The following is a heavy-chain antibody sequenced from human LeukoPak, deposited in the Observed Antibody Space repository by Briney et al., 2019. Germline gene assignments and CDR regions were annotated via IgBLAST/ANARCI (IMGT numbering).Heavy chain of an antibody. V-gene: IGHV1-2*02. CDR2: INPNSGGT. Sequence: ASVTVSFKASGYTFTSYGISWVRQAPGQGLEWMGWINPNSGGTNYAQKFQGRVTMTRDTSISTAYMELSRLRSDDTAVYYCARVSSHLRFLEWSPYYYYGMDVWGQGTTVTVSS. CDR1: GYTFTSYG. J-gene: IGHJ6*02. D-gene: IGHD3-3*01. CDR3: ARVSSHLRFLEWSPYYYYGMDV.